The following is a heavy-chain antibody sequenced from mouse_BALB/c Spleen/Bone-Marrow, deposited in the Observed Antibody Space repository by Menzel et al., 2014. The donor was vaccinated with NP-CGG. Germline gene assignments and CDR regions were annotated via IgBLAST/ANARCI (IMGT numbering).Heavy chain of an antibody. Sequence: LQESGAELARPGASVKMSCQASGYTFTRYTMHWEKKRPGQGLEWIGYIIPNSGYSNYNQKFKDKATLTADKSSSTAYMQLSSLTPEDSAVYYCTIRYYAMDYWGQGTSVTVSS. CDR3: TIRYYAMDY. CDR1: GYTFTRYT. V-gene: IGHV1-4*01. J-gene: IGHJ4*01. D-gene: IGHD1-1*01. CDR2: IIPNSGYS.